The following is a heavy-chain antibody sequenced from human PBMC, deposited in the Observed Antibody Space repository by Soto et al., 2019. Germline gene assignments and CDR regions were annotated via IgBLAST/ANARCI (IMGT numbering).Heavy chain of an antibody. D-gene: IGHD6-19*01. CDR2: ISGSGGST. J-gene: IGHJ2*01. V-gene: IGHV3-23*01. Sequence: PVGSLRLSCAASGFTFSSYAMSWVRQAPGKGLEWVSAISGSGGSTYYADSVKGRFTISRDNSKNTLYLQMNSLRAEDTAVYYCAKKWGYSSGWYYDWYFDLWGRGTLVTVSS. CDR3: AKKWGYSSGWYYDWYFDL. CDR1: GFTFSSYA.